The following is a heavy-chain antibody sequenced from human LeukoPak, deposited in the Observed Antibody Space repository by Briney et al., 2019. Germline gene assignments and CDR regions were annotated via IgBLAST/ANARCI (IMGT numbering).Heavy chain of an antibody. CDR3: ARGRHSSSWYGFGFDP. Sequence: ASVKVSCKASGYTFTGYYMHWVRQAPGQGLEWMGWINPNSGGTNYAQKFQGRVTMTRDTSISTAYTELSSLRSEDTAVYYCARGRHSSSWYGFGFDPWGQGTLVTVSS. CDR1: GYTFTGYY. V-gene: IGHV1-2*02. D-gene: IGHD6-13*01. J-gene: IGHJ5*02. CDR2: INPNSGGT.